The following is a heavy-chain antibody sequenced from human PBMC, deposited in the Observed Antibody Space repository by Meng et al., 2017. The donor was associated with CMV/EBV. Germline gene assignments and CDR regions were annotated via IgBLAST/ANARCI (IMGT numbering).Heavy chain of an antibody. D-gene: IGHD6-13*01. CDR2: IYYSGST. CDR1: GGSISSYY. Sequence: SETLSLTCTVSGGSISSYYWSWIRQPPGKGLEWIGYIYYSGSTNYNPSLKSRVTISVGTSKNQFSLKLSSVTAADTAVYYCARDAYSSSWYGFDPWGQGTLVTVSS. J-gene: IGHJ5*02. CDR3: ARDAYSSSWYGFDP. V-gene: IGHV4-59*01.